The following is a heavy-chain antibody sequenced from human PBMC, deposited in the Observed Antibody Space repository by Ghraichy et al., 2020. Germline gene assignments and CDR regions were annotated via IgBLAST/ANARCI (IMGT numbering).Heavy chain of an antibody. V-gene: IGHV3-30-3*01. CDR1: GFTFSSYA. CDR2: ISYDGSNK. D-gene: IGHD4-17*01. CDR3: ARGGYGDYETYWYFDL. Sequence: GGSLRLSCAASGFTFSSYAMHWVRQAPGKGLEWVAVISYDGSNKYYADSVKGRFTISRDNSKNTLYLQMNSLRAEDTAVYYCARGGYGDYETYWYFDLWGRGTLVTVSS. J-gene: IGHJ2*01.